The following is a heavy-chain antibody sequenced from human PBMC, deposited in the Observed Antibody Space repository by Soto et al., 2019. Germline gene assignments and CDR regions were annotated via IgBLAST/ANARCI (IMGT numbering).Heavy chain of an antibody. CDR2: INHSGST. Sequence: PSETLSLTCAVYGGSFSGYYWSWIRQPPGKGLEWIGEINHSGSTNYNPSLKSRVTISVDTSKNQFSLKLSSVTAADTAVYYCARGRRYCSSTSCLTYYYYGMDVWGQGTTVTVPS. CDR1: GGSFSGYY. CDR3: ARGRRYCSSTSCLTYYYYGMDV. V-gene: IGHV4-34*01. J-gene: IGHJ6*02. D-gene: IGHD2-2*01.